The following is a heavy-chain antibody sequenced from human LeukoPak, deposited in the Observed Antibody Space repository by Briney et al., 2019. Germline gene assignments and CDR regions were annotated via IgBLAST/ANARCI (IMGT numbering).Heavy chain of an antibody. Sequence: GGSLRLSCAASGFTFDDYTMYWVRQAPGKGLEWVSLISWDGGSTYYADSVKGRFTISRDNSKNTLYLQMNSLRAEDTAVYYCAREYMDVWGKGTTVTISS. CDR2: ISWDGGST. J-gene: IGHJ6*03. CDR1: GFTFDDYT. V-gene: IGHV3-43*01. CDR3: AREYMDV.